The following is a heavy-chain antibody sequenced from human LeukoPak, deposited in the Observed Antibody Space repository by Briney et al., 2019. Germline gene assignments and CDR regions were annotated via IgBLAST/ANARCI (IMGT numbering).Heavy chain of an antibody. CDR3: ARHWQAEVLRYFDLLFDY. CDR1: GFTVSSNY. V-gene: IGHV3-66*04. Sequence: PGGSLRLSCAASGFTVSSNYMSWVRQAPGKGLEWVSVIYSGGSTYYADSVKGRFTISRDNSKNTLYLQMNSLRAEDTAVYYCARHWQAEVLRYFDLLFDYWGQGTLVTVSS. CDR2: IYSGGST. J-gene: IGHJ4*02. D-gene: IGHD3-9*01.